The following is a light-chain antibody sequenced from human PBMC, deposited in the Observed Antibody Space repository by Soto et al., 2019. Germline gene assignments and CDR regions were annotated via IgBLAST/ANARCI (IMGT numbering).Light chain of an antibody. J-gene: IGKJ1*01. CDR3: QQYGSSPCT. Sequence: EIVLTQSPGTLSLSPGERATLSCRASQSVSSSYLAWYQQKPGQAPRLLIYGASSRATGIPDRFSGSGSGTDFTLTISSLEPEDLAVYYCQQYGSSPCTFGQGTKVEIK. CDR2: GAS. V-gene: IGKV3-20*01. CDR1: QSVSSSY.